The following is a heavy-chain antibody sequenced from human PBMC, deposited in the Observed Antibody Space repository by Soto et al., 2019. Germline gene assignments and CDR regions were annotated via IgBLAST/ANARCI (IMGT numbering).Heavy chain of an antibody. D-gene: IGHD4-17*01. Sequence: GGSLRLSCAASGFTFSSYAMHWARQAPGKGLEWVAVISYDGSNKYYADSVKGRFTISRDNSKNTLYLQMNSLRAEDTAVYYCARDRGPYGDYGWFDPWGQGTLVTVSS. CDR2: ISYDGSNK. V-gene: IGHV3-30-3*01. J-gene: IGHJ5*02. CDR1: GFTFSSYA. CDR3: ARDRGPYGDYGWFDP.